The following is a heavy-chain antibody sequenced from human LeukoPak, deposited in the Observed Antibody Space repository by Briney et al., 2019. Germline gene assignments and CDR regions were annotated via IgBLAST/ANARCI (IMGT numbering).Heavy chain of an antibody. CDR2: ISGSGTNT. CDR3: ARSSTMVRGDYPFFDS. J-gene: IGHJ4*02. CDR1: GFIFSSCA. D-gene: IGHD3-10*01. V-gene: IGHV3-23*01. Sequence: GGSLRLSCAASGFIFSSCAMSWVRQAPGRGPEWVSAISGSGTNTYYADSVKGRFTISRDNSKNTLYLQMNSLRAEDTAVYYCARSSTMVRGDYPFFDSWGQGTLVTVSS.